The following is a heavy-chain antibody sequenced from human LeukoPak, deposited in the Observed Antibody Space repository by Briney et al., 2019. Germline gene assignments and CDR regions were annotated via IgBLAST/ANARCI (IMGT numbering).Heavy chain of an antibody. V-gene: IGHV3-11*04. CDR1: GFTFSDYY. Sequence: GGSLRLSCAASGFTFSDYYMSWIRQAPGKGLEWVSYISSSGSTIYYADSVKGRFTISRDSAKNSLYLQMNSLRAEDTAVYYCLTVVETTIAAFDIWGQGTMVTVSS. CDR2: ISSSGSTI. J-gene: IGHJ3*02. CDR3: LTVVETTIAAFDI. D-gene: IGHD1-26*01.